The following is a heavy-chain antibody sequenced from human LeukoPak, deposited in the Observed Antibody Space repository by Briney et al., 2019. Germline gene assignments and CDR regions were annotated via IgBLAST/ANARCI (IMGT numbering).Heavy chain of an antibody. V-gene: IGHV1-18*01. CDR1: GYTFTSYG. Sequence: ASVKVSCKASGYTFTSYGISWVRQAPGQGLEWMGWISAYNGNTNYAQKLQGRVTMTTDTSTSTAYMELRSLRSDDTAVYYCASTASDYYDSSGYYLDYWGQGTLVTVSS. D-gene: IGHD3-22*01. CDR3: ASTASDYYDSSGYYLDY. J-gene: IGHJ4*02. CDR2: ISAYNGNT.